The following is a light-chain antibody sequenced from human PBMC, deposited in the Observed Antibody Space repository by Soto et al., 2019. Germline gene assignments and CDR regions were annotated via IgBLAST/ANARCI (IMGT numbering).Light chain of an antibody. J-gene: IGKJ5*01. CDR2: AAS. CDR1: QSISSW. V-gene: IGKV1-12*01. CDR3: QQANSFPT. Sequence: DVQMTQSPSALSASVGDRLTITCRASQSISSWLAWYQQKPGKAPXXLIYAASSLQSGVPSRFSGGGSGTDFTLTISSLKPEDFATYYCQQANSFPTFGQGTRLEIK.